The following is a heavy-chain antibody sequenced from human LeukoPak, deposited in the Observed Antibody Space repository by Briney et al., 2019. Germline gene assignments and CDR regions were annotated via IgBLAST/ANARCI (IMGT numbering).Heavy chain of an antibody. CDR2: SYYSEST. D-gene: IGHD3-22*01. V-gene: IGHV4-59*01. J-gene: IGHJ3*02. CDR3: ARGRYYDSGGYYLNDAFDI. CDR1: GGSISTYY. Sequence: KPSETLSLTCTVSGGSISTYYWSWIRQPPGKGLEWIGYSYYSESTNYNPSLKSRGTISVDTSKNQFSLKLSSVAPADTAVYYCARGRYYDSGGYYLNDAFDIWGQGTMVTVSS.